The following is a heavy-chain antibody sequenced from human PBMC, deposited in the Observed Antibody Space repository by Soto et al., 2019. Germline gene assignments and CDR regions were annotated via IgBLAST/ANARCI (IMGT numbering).Heavy chain of an antibody. V-gene: IGHV3-30*03. CDR3: SRGTYYPQSSGLHADY. CDR1: GFSFNDYA. D-gene: IGHD3-22*01. Sequence: GGSLRLSCATSGFSFNDYAMYWVRQAPGQGLEWVAIISSDGHHQFYLDNLRGRFTVSRDNSKDTLYLQMNSLRPEDTAVYYCSRGTYYPQSSGLHADYWGPGTVVTVSS. CDR2: ISSDGHHQ. J-gene: IGHJ4*02.